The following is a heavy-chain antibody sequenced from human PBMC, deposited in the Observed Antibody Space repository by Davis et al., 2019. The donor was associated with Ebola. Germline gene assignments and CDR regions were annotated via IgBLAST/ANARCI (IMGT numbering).Heavy chain of an antibody. Sequence: PGGSLRLSCVASGFNFDNSWMTWVRQAPGKGLEWVANMKGDGSLENYVDSVKGRFTISRDNAKKSLYLEMNSLRAEDTAVYYCARTVWEIVGATHFDYWGQGTLVTVSS. D-gene: IGHD1-26*01. J-gene: IGHJ4*02. CDR2: MKGDGSLE. CDR1: GFNFDNSW. V-gene: IGHV3-7*01. CDR3: ARTVWEIVGATHFDY.